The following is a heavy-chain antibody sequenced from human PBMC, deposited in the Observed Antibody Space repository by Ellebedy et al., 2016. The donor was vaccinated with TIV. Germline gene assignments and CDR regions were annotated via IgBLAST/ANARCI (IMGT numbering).Heavy chain of an antibody. CDR3: ASLAMVRGVPYFDY. Sequence: SETLSLXCTVSGGSISSSSYYWGWIRQPPGKGLEWIGSIYYSGSTYYNPSLKSRVTISVDTSKNQFSLKLSSVTAADTAVYYCASLAMVRGVPYFDYWGQGTLVTVSS. V-gene: IGHV4-39*07. D-gene: IGHD3-10*01. CDR2: IYYSGST. J-gene: IGHJ4*02. CDR1: GGSISSSSYY.